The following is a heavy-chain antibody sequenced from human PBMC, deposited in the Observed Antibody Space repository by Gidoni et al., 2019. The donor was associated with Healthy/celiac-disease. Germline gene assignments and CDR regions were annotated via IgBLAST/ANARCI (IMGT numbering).Heavy chain of an antibody. CDR2: INHSGST. Sequence: QVQLQQWGAGLLKPSETLSLTCAVYGGSFSGYYWSWIRQPPGKGLEWIGEINHSGSTNYNPSLKSRVTISVDTSKNQFSLKLSSVTAADTAVYYCARGIDGRYDYWGQETLVTVSS. CDR1: GGSFSGYY. J-gene: IGHJ4*02. CDR3: ARGIDGRYDY. V-gene: IGHV4-34*01.